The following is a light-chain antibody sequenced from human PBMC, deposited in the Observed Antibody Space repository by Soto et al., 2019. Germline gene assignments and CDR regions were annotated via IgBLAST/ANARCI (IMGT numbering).Light chain of an antibody. CDR1: QSVSIY. V-gene: IGKV3-11*01. CDR3: QQRKT. CDR2: DAS. Sequence: EIVLTQSPATLSLSPGERATLSCRASQSVSIYLAWYQQKPGQAPRLLIYDASNRATGIPARFSGSGSGTDFTLTISSLEPEDFAVYYCQQRKTFGGGTKVEIK. J-gene: IGKJ4*01.